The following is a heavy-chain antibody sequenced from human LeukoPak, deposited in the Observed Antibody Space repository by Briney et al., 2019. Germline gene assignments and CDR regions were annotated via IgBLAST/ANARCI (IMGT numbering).Heavy chain of an antibody. CDR1: GYSISSGYY. V-gene: IGHV4-38-2*02. Sequence: SETLSLTCTVSGYSISSGYYWGWIRQPPGKGLEWIGSIYHSGSTYYNPSLKSRVTISVDTSKNQFSLKLSSVTAADTAVYYCAKNYDFWSGVPADYMDVWGKGTTVTVSS. CDR2: IYHSGST. CDR3: AKNYDFWSGVPADYMDV. J-gene: IGHJ6*03. D-gene: IGHD3-3*01.